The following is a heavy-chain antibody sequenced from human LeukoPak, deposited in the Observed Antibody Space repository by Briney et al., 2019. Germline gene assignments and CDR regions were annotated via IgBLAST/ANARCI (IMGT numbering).Heavy chain of an antibody. D-gene: IGHD6-13*01. CDR3: AGSVSSSWSPLDY. CDR1: GGSFSGYY. V-gene: IGHV4-59*08. J-gene: IGHJ4*02. Sequence: SETLSLTCAVYGGSFSGYYWSWIRQPPGKGLEWIGYIYYSGSTNYNPSLKSRVTISVDTSKNQFSLKLSSVTAADTAVYYCAGSVSSSWSPLDYWGQGTLVTVSS. CDR2: IYYSGST.